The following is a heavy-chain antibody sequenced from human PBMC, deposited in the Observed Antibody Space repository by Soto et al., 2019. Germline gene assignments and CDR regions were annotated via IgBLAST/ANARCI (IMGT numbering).Heavy chain of an antibody. CDR2: IYPGDSDA. J-gene: IGHJ4*02. CDR3: ARQSDYSVAYWPY. Sequence: GESLKISCKGSGYRFTSYWIGWVRQMPGKGLEWVGIIYPGDSDARYSPSFQGQVTISVDKSNNTAYLHWSRLKAPDTAIYYCARQSDYSVAYWPYWGPGTLFTVSS. CDR1: GYRFTSYW. V-gene: IGHV5-51*01. D-gene: IGHD1-26*01.